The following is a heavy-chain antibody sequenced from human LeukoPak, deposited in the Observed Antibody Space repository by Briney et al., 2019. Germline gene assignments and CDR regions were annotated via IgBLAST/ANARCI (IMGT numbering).Heavy chain of an antibody. CDR3: ANRYSYSSSFYFDY. CDR1: GGSFSGYY. D-gene: IGHD6-13*01. Sequence: PSETLSLTCAVYGGSFSGYYWSWIRQPPGKGREWMGEINHSGSTNYNPSLKSRVTISVDTSKNQFSLKLSSVTAADTAVYYCANRYSYSSSFYFDYWGQGTLVTVSS. CDR2: INHSGST. V-gene: IGHV4-34*01. J-gene: IGHJ4*02.